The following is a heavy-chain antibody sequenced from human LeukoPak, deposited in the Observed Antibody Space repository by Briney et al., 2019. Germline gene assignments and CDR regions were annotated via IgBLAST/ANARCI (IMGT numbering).Heavy chain of an antibody. J-gene: IGHJ6*03. V-gene: IGHV5-51*01. CDR2: IYPGDSDT. Sequence: GESLKTSCKGPGYSFTTYWIGWVRQMPGKGLEWMGSIYPGDSDTKYSPSFQGQVTISADKSISTAYLQWSSLKASDTAMYYCVRLTDYYYMDVWGKGTTVTISS. CDR3: VRLTDYYYMDV. CDR1: GYSFTTYW.